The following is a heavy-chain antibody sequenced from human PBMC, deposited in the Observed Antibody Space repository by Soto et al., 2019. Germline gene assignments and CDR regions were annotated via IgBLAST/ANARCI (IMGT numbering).Heavy chain of an antibody. V-gene: IGHV3-23*01. CDR2: ISGSGGST. D-gene: IGHD3-3*01. CDR1: GFTFGSYA. J-gene: IGHJ5*02. CDR3: AKDRRFLEWSIPYNWFDP. Sequence: GGSLILSCAASGFTFGSYAMSWVRQAPGKGLEWVSAISGSGGSTYYADSVKGRFTISRDNSKNTLYLQMNSLRAEDTAVYYCAKDRRFLEWSIPYNWFDPWGQGTLVTVSS.